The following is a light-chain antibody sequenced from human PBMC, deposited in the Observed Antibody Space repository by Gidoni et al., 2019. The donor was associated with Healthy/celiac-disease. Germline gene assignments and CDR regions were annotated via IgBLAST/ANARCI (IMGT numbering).Light chain of an antibody. CDR3: QQRGLT. CDR1: QSVSSY. CDR2: DAS. J-gene: IGKJ4*01. V-gene: IGKV3-11*01. Sequence: EIVLTQSPATLSFTPGERATLSCRASQSVSSYLAWYQQKPGQAPRLLIYDASNRATGIPARFSGSGSGTDFTLTISSLEPEDFAVYYCQQRGLTFGGGTKVEIK.